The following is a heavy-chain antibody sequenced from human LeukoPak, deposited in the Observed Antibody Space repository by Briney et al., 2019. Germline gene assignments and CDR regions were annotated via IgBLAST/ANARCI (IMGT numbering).Heavy chain of an antibody. Sequence: GGSLRLSCAASGFTVSSNYMSWVRQAPGKGLEWVSSISSSSSYIYYADSVKGRFTISRDNAKNSLYLQMNSLRAEDTAVYYCASPLGDSSGYYYSWGQGTLVTVSS. V-gene: IGHV3-21*01. CDR1: GFTVSSNY. CDR2: ISSSSSYI. CDR3: ASPLGDSSGYYYS. D-gene: IGHD3-22*01. J-gene: IGHJ4*02.